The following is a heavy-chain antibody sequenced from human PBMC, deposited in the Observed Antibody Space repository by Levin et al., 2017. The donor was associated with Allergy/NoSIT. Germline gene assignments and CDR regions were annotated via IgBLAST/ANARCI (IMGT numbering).Heavy chain of an antibody. CDR2: ITWNSASI. CDR1: GFTFDDYA. D-gene: IGHD3-3*01. Sequence: GGSLRLSCAASGFTFDDYAMHWVRQGPGKGLEWVSSITWNSASIKYADSVKGRFTISRDNAKNFLYLEMKSLRTEDTALYYCAKDQGRITTFGFVRDYFHYAMDVWGPGTRVTVSS. V-gene: IGHV3-9*01. J-gene: IGHJ6*02. CDR3: AKDQGRITTFGFVRDYFHYAMDV.